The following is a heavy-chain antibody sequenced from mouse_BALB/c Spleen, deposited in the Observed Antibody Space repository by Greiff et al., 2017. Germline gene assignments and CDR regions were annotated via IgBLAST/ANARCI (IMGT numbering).Heavy chain of an antibody. Sequence: EVKLQESGGGLVQPGGSRKLSCAASGFTFSSFGMHWVRQAPEKGLEWVAYISSGSSTIYYADTVKGRFTISRDNPKNTLFLQMTSLRSEDTAMYYCARRIGSSEAMDYWGQGTSVTVSS. D-gene: IGHD1-1*01. V-gene: IGHV5-17*02. J-gene: IGHJ4*01. CDR2: ISSGSSTI. CDR1: GFTFSSFG. CDR3: ARRIGSSEAMDY.